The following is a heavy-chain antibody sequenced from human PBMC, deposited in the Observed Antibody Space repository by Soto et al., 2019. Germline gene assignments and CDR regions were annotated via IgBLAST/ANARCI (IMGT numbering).Heavy chain of an antibody. CDR2: IYWNDDK. Sequence: GPTLVNPTQPLTLTCTFSGFSLSTSGVGVGWIRQPPGKALEWLALIYWNDDKRYSPSLKSRLTITKDTSKNQVVLTMTNMDPVDTATYYCAHRTTVTSFPYYYYGMDVWGQGTTVTVSS. V-gene: IGHV2-5*01. CDR3: AHRTTVTSFPYYYYGMDV. CDR1: GFSLSTSGVG. D-gene: IGHD4-17*01. J-gene: IGHJ6*02.